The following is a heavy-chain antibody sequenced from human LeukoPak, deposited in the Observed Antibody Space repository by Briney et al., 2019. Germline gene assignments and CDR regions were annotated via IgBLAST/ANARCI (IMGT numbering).Heavy chain of an antibody. J-gene: IGHJ4*02. D-gene: IGHD4-17*01. CDR3: ARAGDYYFHY. Sequence: PGGSLRLSCAASGFTFSQYWMSWVRQSPEKGLELVALINQDGSHKYYVDSLRGRLSVSRDNAKNSAYLQMDSLRAEDTGFYYCARAGDYYFHYWGQGTLVTVSS. V-gene: IGHV3-7*01. CDR2: INQDGSHK. CDR1: GFTFSQYW.